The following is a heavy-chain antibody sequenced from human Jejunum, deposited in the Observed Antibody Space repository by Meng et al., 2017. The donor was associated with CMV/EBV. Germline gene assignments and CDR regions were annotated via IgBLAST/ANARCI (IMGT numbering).Heavy chain of an antibody. CDR2: ISNDGLST. V-gene: IGHV3-74*01. Sequence: CAASGFSFSTNWVHWVRQAPGKGLVWVSRISNDGLSTSYADSVKGRFTISRDNAENTLYLQMNSLRAEDTAVYYCAASGPGIDWYFDLWGRGTLVTVSS. CDR3: AASGPGIDWYFDL. D-gene: IGHD3-10*01. CDR1: GFSFSTNW. J-gene: IGHJ2*01.